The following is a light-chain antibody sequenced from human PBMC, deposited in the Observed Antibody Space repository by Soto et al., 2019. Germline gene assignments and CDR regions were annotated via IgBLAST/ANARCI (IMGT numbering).Light chain of an antibody. CDR2: EVS. V-gene: IGLV2-14*01. CDR1: STDVGAYTY. Sequence: QSALTQPASVSGSPGQSITISCSGTSTDVGAYTYVSWYQQHPGKAPKVIIFEVSHRPSGVSDRFSGSKSGNTASLTISGLQADDEADYYCISYASSGLYVFGTGTKLPVL. J-gene: IGLJ1*01. CDR3: ISYASSGLYV.